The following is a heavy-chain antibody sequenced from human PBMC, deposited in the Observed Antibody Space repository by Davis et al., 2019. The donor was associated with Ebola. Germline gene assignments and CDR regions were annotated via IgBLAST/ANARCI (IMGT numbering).Heavy chain of an antibody. CDR2: TYYSSKWYH. Sequence: HSQTLSLTCVISGDSVSGSSGAWNWIRQSPSRGLEWLGRTYYSSKWYHDYATSVKSRITINLDTSKNQFSLQLNSVTPEDTAVYYCARGWLRTGMDVWGKGTTVTVSS. D-gene: IGHD5-12*01. CDR1: GDSVSGSSGA. J-gene: IGHJ6*04. CDR3: ARGWLRTGMDV. V-gene: IGHV6-1*01.